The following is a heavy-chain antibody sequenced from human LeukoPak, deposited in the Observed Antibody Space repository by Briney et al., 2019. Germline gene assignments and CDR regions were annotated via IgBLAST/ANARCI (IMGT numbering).Heavy chain of an antibody. CDR1: GFTFSSYG. J-gene: IGHJ4*02. Sequence: AGGSLRLSCAASGFTFSSYGMDWVRQAPGKGLEWVSSISSSSSYIYYADSVKGRFTISRDNAKNSLYLQMNSLRAEDTAVYYCARDTARIFDYWGQGTLVTVSS. D-gene: IGHD5-18*01. CDR2: ISSSSSYI. CDR3: ARDTARIFDY. V-gene: IGHV3-21*01.